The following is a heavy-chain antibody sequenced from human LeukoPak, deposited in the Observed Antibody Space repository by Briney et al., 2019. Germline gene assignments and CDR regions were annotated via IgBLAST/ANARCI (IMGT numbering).Heavy chain of an antibody. V-gene: IGHV3-15*01. CDR2: IKSKTDGGTT. J-gene: IGHJ4*02. CDR3: TTYYYDSTSDFGY. CDR1: GLTFSNAW. Sequence: GGSLRLSCAASGLTFSNAWMSWVRQAPGKGLEWVGHIKSKTDGGTTDYAAPVKGRFTISRDDSKNTQYLQMNSLKTEDTAVYYCTTYYYDSTSDFGYWGQGTLVTVS. D-gene: IGHD3-22*01.